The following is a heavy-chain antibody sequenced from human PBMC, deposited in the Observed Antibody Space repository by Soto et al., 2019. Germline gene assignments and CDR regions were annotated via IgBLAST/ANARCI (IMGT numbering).Heavy chain of an antibody. J-gene: IGHJ5*02. CDR2: ISAYNGNT. V-gene: IGHV1-18*04. CDR1: GYKFISYG. Sequence: ASVKVSCKASGYKFISYGISWVRQAPGQGLEWMGGISAYNGNTNYAQKFQGRVTMTTDTSTTTAYMELRGLRSDDTAVYYCAREYYNLWSGPQTRSRFDPWGQGTLVTVYS. D-gene: IGHD3-3*01. CDR3: AREYYNLWSGPQTRSRFDP.